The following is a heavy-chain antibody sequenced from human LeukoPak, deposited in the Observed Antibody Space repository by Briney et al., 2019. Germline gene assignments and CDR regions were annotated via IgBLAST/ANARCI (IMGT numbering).Heavy chain of an antibody. Sequence: SETLSLTCSDSGYSFTSGHYWGWIRQPPGKGLEWIANIYHTGSAHYNPSLKSRVTISVDTSKNQFSLKLSSVTAADTAVYQCARYCTSTTCILRGFDYWGQGTLVTVSS. J-gene: IGHJ4*02. CDR3: ARYCTSTTCILRGFDY. D-gene: IGHD2-2*01. CDR1: GYSFTSGHY. CDR2: IYHTGSA. V-gene: IGHV4-38-2*01.